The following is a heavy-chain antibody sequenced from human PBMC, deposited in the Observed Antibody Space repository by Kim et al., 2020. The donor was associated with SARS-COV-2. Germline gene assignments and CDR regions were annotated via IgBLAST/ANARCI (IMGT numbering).Heavy chain of an antibody. J-gene: IGHJ6*02. CDR2: IIPIFGTA. V-gene: IGHV1-69*13. CDR3: AREFIVATTKNYYYYGMDV. CDR1: GGTFSSYA. D-gene: IGHD5-12*01. Sequence: SVKVSCKASGGTFSSYAISWVRQAPGQGLEWMGGIIPIFGTANYAQKFQGRVTITADESTSTAYMELSSLRSEDTAVYYCAREFIVATTKNYYYYGMDVWGQGTTVTVSS.